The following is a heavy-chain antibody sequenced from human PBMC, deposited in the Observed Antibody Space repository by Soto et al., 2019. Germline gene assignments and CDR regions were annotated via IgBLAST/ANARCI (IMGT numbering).Heavy chain of an antibody. CDR3: VRLIGNSWLDF. V-gene: IGHV6-1*01. Sequence: SQTLSLTCAISGDSVSSGSVTWNWIRQSPSRGLEWLGRTYYRSKWYNDYAESVKSRITINPDTSKNQFSLHLNSVTPEDTAVYYCVRLIGNSWLDFWGQGTLVTVSS. D-gene: IGHD1-26*01. CDR1: GDSVSSGSVT. CDR2: TYYRSKWYN. J-gene: IGHJ5*01.